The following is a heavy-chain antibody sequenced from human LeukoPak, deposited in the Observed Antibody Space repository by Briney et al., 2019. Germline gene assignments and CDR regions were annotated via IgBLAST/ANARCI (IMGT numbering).Heavy chain of an antibody. CDR3: ANPRYDSSGYYYVD. D-gene: IGHD3-22*01. Sequence: ASVKVSCKASGYTFTSYGISWVRQAPGQRLDWMGWINGGSGNTKYSPEFQGRVTITRDTSASTAYMELSSLRSEDTAVYYCANPRYDSSGYYYVDWGQGTLVTVSS. V-gene: IGHV1-3*01. CDR2: INGGSGNT. CDR1: GYTFTSYG. J-gene: IGHJ4*02.